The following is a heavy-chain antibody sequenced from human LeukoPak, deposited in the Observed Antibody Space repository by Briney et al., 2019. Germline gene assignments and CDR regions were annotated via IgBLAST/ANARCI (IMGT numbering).Heavy chain of an antibody. J-gene: IGHJ6*02. D-gene: IGHD4-23*01. CDR2: ISYDGSNK. CDR1: GFTFSSYG. CDR3: AKVYGGNSPPPYYYYGMDV. Sequence: GGSLRLSCAASGFTFSSYGMHWVRQAPGKGLEWVAVISYDGSNKYYADSVKGRFTISRDNSKNTLYLQMNSLRAEDTAVYYCAKVYGGNSPPPYYYYGMDVWGQGTTVTVSS. V-gene: IGHV3-30*18.